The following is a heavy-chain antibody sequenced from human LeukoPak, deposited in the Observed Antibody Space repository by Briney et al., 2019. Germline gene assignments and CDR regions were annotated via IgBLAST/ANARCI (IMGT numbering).Heavy chain of an antibody. V-gene: IGHV3-21*01. J-gene: IGHJ4*02. CDR2: ITSSSYYI. Sequence: GGSLRLSCAASGFTFSSYTMNWVRQAPGKGLEWVSSITSSSYYIYYADSVKGRFTASRHNAKNSLYLQLNSLRAEDTAVYYCAKVTYGSGTYGAFDYWGQGTLVTVSS. D-gene: IGHD3-10*01. CDR3: AKVTYGSGTYGAFDY. CDR1: GFTFSSYT.